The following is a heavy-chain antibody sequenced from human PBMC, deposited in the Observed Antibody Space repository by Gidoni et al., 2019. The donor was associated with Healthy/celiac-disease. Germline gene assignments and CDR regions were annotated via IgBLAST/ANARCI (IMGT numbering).Heavy chain of an antibody. D-gene: IGHD3-22*01. CDR3: AKVASYYDSSGYYGEAYYFDY. Sequence: EVQLLASGGGLVQPGGSLRLSCAASGFTFSSYAMTWVRQAPGKGREWVSAISGSGGSTYYADSVKGRVTISRDNSKNTLYLQMNSLRAEDTAVYYCAKVASYYDSSGYYGEAYYFDYWGQGTLVTVSS. CDR1: GFTFSSYA. J-gene: IGHJ4*02. CDR2: ISGSGGST. V-gene: IGHV3-23*01.